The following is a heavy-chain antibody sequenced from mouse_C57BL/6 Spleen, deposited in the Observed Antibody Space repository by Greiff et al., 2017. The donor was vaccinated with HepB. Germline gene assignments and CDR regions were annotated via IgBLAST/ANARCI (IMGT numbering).Heavy chain of an antibody. Sequence: QVQLQQPGAELVKPGASVKLSCKASGYTFTSYWMQWVKQRPGQGLEWIGEIDPSDSYTNYNQKFKGKATLTVDTSSSTAYMQLSSLTSEDSAVYYCARDGIYEGYWGQGTTLTVSS. D-gene: IGHD2-1*01. V-gene: IGHV1-50*01. CDR2: IDPSDSYT. CDR1: GYTFTSYW. J-gene: IGHJ2*01. CDR3: ARDGIYEGY.